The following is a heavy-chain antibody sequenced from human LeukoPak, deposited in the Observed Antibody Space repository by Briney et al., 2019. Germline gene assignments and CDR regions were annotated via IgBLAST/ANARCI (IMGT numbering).Heavy chain of an antibody. Sequence: GGSLRLSCAASGFTCSNYWMSWVRQAPGKGLEWVANIEQDGSEEYYVDSVKGRFTISRDNAKNSLYLQMNSLRAEDTAVYYCARDTYYYGSGSYFFDYWGQGTLVTVSS. CDR3: ARDTYYYGSGSYFFDY. D-gene: IGHD3-10*01. J-gene: IGHJ4*02. V-gene: IGHV3-7*01. CDR1: GFTCSNYW. CDR2: IEQDGSEE.